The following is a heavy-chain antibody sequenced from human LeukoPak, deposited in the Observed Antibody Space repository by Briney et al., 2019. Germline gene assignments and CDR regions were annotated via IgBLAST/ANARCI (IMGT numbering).Heavy chain of an antibody. J-gene: IGHJ4*02. V-gene: IGHV3-15*01. D-gene: IGHD2-15*01. CDR2: IKSKTDGGTT. CDR1: GFTFSNAW. Sequence: GGSLRLSCAASGFTFSNAWMSWVRQAPGKGLEWVGRIKSKTDGGTTDYAAPVKGRFTISRDDSKNTLYLQMNSLRAEDTAVYYCARVDAASFDYWGQGTLVTVSS. CDR3: ARVDAASFDY.